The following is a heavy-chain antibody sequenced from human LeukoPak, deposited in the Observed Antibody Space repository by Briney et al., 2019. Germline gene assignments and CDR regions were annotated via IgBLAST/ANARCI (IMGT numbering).Heavy chain of an antibody. CDR1: GFTFDDYA. D-gene: IGHD3-3*01. J-gene: IGHJ4*02. CDR3: AKDMYHYDFWSGFDY. CDR2: ISWNSGSI. Sequence: PGGSLRLSCAASGFTFDDYAMHWVRQAPGKGLEWVSGISWNSGSIGYADSVKGRFTISRDNAKNSLYLQMNSLRAEDMALYYCAKDMYHYDFWSGFDYWGQGTLVTVSS. V-gene: IGHV3-9*03.